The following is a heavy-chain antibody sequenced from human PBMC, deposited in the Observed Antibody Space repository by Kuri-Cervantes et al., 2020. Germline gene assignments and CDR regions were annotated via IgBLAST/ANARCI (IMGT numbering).Heavy chain of an antibody. CDR1: GFTFGDYA. Sequence: GESLKTSCTASGFTFGDYAMSWVRQAPGKGLEWVGCIRSKAYGGTTEYAASVKGRFTISRDNSKSIAYLQMNSLKTEDTAVYYCTRSGLYDSSGYYHPDAFDIWGQGTMVTVSS. V-gene: IGHV3-49*04. CDR2: IRSKAYGGTT. CDR3: TRSGLYDSSGYYHPDAFDI. D-gene: IGHD3-22*01. J-gene: IGHJ3*02.